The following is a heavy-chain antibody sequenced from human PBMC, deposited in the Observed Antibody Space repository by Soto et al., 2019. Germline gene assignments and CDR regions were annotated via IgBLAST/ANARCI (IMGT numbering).Heavy chain of an antibody. V-gene: IGHV4-34*01. J-gene: IGHJ4*02. CDR1: GGSFSGYY. Sequence: ETLSLTCAVYGGSFSGYYWSWIRQPPGKGLEWIGEINHSGSTNYNPSLKSRVTISVDTSKNQFSLKLSSVTAADTAVYYCARAPLCSSTSCYLSFFYYWGQGTLVTVSS. D-gene: IGHD2-2*01. CDR3: ARAPLCSSTSCYLSFFYY. CDR2: INHSGST.